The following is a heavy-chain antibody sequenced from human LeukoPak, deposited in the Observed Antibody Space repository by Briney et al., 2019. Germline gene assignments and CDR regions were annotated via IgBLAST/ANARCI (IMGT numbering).Heavy chain of an antibody. V-gene: IGHV1-18*01. J-gene: IGHJ4*02. D-gene: IGHD3-22*01. Sequence: GASVKVSCKASGYTFTCYGISWVRQAPGQGLEWMGWISAYNGNTNYAQKLQGRVTMTTDTSTSTAYMELRSLRSDDTAVYYCARVSHDSSGYHFDYWGQGTLVTVSS. CDR1: GYTFTCYG. CDR2: ISAYNGNT. CDR3: ARVSHDSSGYHFDY.